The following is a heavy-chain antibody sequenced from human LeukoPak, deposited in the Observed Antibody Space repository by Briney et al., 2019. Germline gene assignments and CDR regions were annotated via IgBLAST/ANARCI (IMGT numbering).Heavy chain of an antibody. CDR2: ISGSGGST. Sequence: GGSLRLSCAASGFTFSSYAMSRVRQAPGKGLEWVSAISGSGGSTYYADSVKGRFTISRDNSKNTLYLQMNSLRDEDTAVYYCAKSWYYYDSSGPDYWGQGTLVTAAS. D-gene: IGHD3-22*01. V-gene: IGHV3-23*01. J-gene: IGHJ4*02. CDR3: AKSWYYYDSSGPDY. CDR1: GFTFSSYA.